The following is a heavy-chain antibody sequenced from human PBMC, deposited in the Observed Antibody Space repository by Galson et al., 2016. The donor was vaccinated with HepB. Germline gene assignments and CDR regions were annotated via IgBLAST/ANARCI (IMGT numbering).Heavy chain of an antibody. CDR1: GDSVSSNSAA. D-gene: IGHD2-15*01. CDR2: TYYRSKWYN. CDR3: ARGTFCSGDSCYSPAFDM. V-gene: IGHV6-1*01. J-gene: IGHJ3*02. Sequence: AISGDSVSSNSAAWNWIRQSPSRGLEWLGRTYYRSKWYNDYAVSVKSRIIVNPDTSKNQFFLQLNSVTPEDTAVYYCARGTFCSGDSCYSPAFDMWGQGTMVTVSS.